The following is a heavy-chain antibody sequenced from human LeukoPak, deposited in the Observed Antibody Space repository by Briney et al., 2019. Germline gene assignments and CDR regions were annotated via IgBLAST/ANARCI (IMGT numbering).Heavy chain of an antibody. D-gene: IGHD2-2*01. V-gene: IGHV3-11*01. CDR2: ISGSSSTI. CDR1: GFTFSHYY. J-gene: IGHJ4*02. CDR3: ARRGECTSSTCYYFDN. Sequence: GGSLRLSCAASGFTFSHYYITWIRHPPRQGLERVSYISGSSSTIYYADSAKGRFTISRDNSKNSLYLQMNSLRAEDTAVYYCARRGECTSSTCYYFDNWGQGVQVTVSS.